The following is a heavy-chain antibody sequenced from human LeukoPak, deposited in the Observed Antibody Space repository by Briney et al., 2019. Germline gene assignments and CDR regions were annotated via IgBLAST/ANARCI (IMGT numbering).Heavy chain of an antibody. Sequence: PSETLSLTCTVSGYSISSGYYWGWIRQPPGKGLEWIGSIYHSGSTYCNPSLKSRVTISVDTSKNQFSLKLSSVTAADTAVYYSARVSGMPPSGYYYYYMDVWGKGTTVTVSS. D-gene: IGHD1-26*01. CDR1: GYSISSGYY. CDR2: IYHSGST. CDR3: ARVSGMPPSGYYYYYMDV. J-gene: IGHJ6*03. V-gene: IGHV4-38-2*02.